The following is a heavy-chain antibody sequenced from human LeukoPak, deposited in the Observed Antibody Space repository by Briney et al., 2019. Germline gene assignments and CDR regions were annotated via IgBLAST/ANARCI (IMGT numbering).Heavy chain of an antibody. CDR2: ISGSGGNT. CDR1: GFTFSSYA. J-gene: IGHJ4*02. V-gene: IGHV3-23*01. CDR3: ARDRSANSRVYYFDY. Sequence: PGGSLRLSCAASGFTFSSYAMSWVRQAPGKGLEWVSIISGSGGNTYYADSVKGRFTISRDDSKNTLYLQMNSLRAEDTAVYYCARDRSANSRVYYFDYWGQGTLVTVSS. D-gene: IGHD6-6*01.